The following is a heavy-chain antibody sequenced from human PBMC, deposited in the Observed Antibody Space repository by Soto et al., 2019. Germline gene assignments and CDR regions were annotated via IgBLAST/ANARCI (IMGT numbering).Heavy chain of an antibody. CDR3: TTDNVLGVWYSSGWYSNY. J-gene: IGHJ4*02. Sequence: EVQLVESGGGLVKPGGSLRLSCAASGFTFSNAWMNWVRQAPGKGLEWVGRIKSKTDGGTTDYAAPVKGRFTISRDDSKNTLYLQMNSLKTEDTAVYYCTTDNVLGVWYSSGWYSNYWGQGTLVTVSS. V-gene: IGHV3-15*07. D-gene: IGHD6-19*01. CDR2: IKSKTDGGTT. CDR1: GFTFSNAW.